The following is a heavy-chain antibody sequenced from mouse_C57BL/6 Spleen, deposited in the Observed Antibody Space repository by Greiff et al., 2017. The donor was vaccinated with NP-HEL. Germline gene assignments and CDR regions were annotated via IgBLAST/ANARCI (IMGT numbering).Heavy chain of an antibody. J-gene: IGHJ3*01. CDR3: AREGACGNSRVAY. Sequence: QVQLQQPGAELVKPGASVKLSCKASGYTFTSYWMHWVKQRPGQGLEWIGMIHPNSGRTNYNEKFKSKATLTVDKSSSTAYMQLSSLTSEDSAVCYCAREGACGNSRVAYRGQGTLVTVAA. CDR2: IHPNSGRT. D-gene: IGHD1-1*01. CDR1: GYTFTSYW. V-gene: IGHV1-64*01.